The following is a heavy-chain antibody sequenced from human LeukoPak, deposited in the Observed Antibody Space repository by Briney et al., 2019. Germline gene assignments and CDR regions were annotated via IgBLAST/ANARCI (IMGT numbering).Heavy chain of an antibody. Sequence: PGGSLRLSCADSGFTFSSYWMSWVRQAPGKGLEWVANIKQDGSEKYYVDSVKGRFTISRDNAKNSLYLQMNSLRVEDTAVYYCARGGAFWSGYYHTNWFDPWGQGTLVTVSS. CDR3: ARGGAFWSGYYHTNWFDP. CDR2: IKQDGSEK. CDR1: GFTFSSYW. D-gene: IGHD3-3*01. V-gene: IGHV3-7*01. J-gene: IGHJ5*02.